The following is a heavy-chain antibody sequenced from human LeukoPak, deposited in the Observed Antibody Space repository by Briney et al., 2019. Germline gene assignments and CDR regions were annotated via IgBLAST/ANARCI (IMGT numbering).Heavy chain of an antibody. Sequence: PGGSLRLSCAASGFTFDDYGMSWVRQAPGKGLERVSGINWNGGSTGYADSVKGRFTISRDNAKNSLYLQMNSLRAEDTALYYCARDRYGSGSYYNIPDYWGEGTLVTDSP. CDR1: GFTFDDYG. V-gene: IGHV3-20*04. D-gene: IGHD3-10*01. CDR3: ARDRYGSGSYYNIPDY. CDR2: INWNGGST. J-gene: IGHJ4*02.